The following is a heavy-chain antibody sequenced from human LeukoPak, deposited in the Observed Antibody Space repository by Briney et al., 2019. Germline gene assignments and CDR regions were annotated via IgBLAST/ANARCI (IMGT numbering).Heavy chain of an antibody. Sequence: GASVKVSCKASGYTFTSYGISWVRQAPGQGLEWMGWISAYNGNTNYAQKLQGRVTMTTETSTSTAYMELRSLRSDDTAVSYCARDRVGNWYFDYWGQGTLVTVSS. V-gene: IGHV1-18*01. CDR2: ISAYNGNT. J-gene: IGHJ4*02. CDR3: ARDRVGNWYFDY. D-gene: IGHD4-23*01. CDR1: GYTFTSYG.